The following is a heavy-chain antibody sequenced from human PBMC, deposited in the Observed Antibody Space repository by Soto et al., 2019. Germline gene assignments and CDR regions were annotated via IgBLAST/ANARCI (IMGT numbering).Heavy chain of an antibody. CDR1: GYTFTDNG. CDR3: ARSSISGIFYYYY. D-gene: IGHD3-10*01. Sequence: EASVKVSCKASGYTFTDNGVSWMRQAPGQGLEWMGWINPNNGNTKYAQNFQGRVTMTTDTSTSTAYVELRSLRSDDTAMYYCARSSISGIFYYYYWGQGTLVTVSS. J-gene: IGHJ4*02. V-gene: IGHV1-18*01. CDR2: INPNNGNT.